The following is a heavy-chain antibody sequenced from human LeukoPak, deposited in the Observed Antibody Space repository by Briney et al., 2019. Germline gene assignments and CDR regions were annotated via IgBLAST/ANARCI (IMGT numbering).Heavy chain of an antibody. CDR3: VRVGSAYGDPLEFDL. D-gene: IGHD2-21*01. J-gene: IGHJ5*02. CDR1: GYSFNKFG. V-gene: IGHV1-18*01. Sequence: ASVTVSCKASGYSFNKFGISWVRQAPGQGLEWMGWISGHSGKTDSAEKLQDRVTMTTDNSTGTAYLELRSPRSDDTAVYFCVRVGSAYGDPLEFDLWGQGTLVTVSS. CDR2: ISGHSGKT.